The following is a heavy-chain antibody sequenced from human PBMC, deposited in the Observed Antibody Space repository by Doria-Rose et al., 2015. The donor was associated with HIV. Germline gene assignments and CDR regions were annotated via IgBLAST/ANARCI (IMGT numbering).Heavy chain of an antibody. CDR2: LNVGNGDT. V-gene: IGHV1-3*01. CDR3: ARIHSLSSSSLGH. D-gene: IGHD6-13*01. Sequence: KTSGYTFSAYAIHWVRQAPGQRLEWMGWLNVGNGDTRYSRKFQDRVTITSDTSANTGYMVLSSLRSEDTAVYYCARIHSLSSSSLGHWGQGTLVIVSS. J-gene: IGHJ4*02. CDR1: GYTFSAYA.